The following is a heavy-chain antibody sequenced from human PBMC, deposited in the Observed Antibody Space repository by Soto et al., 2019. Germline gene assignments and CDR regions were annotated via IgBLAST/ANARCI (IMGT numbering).Heavy chain of an antibody. J-gene: IGHJ4*02. CDR2: IYPGDSDT. Sequence: GESLKISCKGSGYSFTSYWIGWVRQMPGKGLEWMGIIYPGDSDTRYSPSFQGQVTISADKSISTAYLQWSSLKASDTAMYYCARPHCGGDCYSAIDYWGQGTLVTVSS. D-gene: IGHD2-21*02. V-gene: IGHV5-51*01. CDR1: GYSFTSYW. CDR3: ARPHCGGDCYSAIDY.